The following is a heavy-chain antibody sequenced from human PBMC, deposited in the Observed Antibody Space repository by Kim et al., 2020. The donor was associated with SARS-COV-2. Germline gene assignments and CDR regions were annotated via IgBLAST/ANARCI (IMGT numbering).Heavy chain of an antibody. D-gene: IGHD2-15*01. V-gene: IGHV3-48*02. CDR3: AREGYSSQSGAYSDY. Sequence: GGSLRLTCAVSGFTFSAYSMNWVRQAPGKGLEWVSYIRSSSSLIYYADSVKGRFTMSRDNAKNLLYLQMNSLTDDDTAVYYCAREGYSSQSGAYSDYWGQGTLVTVSS. CDR2: IRSSSSLI. CDR1: GFTFSAYS. J-gene: IGHJ4*02.